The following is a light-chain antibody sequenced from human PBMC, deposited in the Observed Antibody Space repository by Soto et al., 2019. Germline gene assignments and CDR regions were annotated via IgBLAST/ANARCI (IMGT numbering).Light chain of an antibody. J-gene: IGKJ1*01. V-gene: IGKV3-20*01. CDR2: RTS. Sequence: EIVMTQSPATLSVSPGERATLSCRASQSISSNLAWYQQKPGQAPRLLMFRTSSRATGFPARFSGSGSGTDFTLTISRLEPEDFAVYYCQQYGSSPTWTFGQGTKVDIK. CDR3: QQYGSSPTWT. CDR1: QSISSN.